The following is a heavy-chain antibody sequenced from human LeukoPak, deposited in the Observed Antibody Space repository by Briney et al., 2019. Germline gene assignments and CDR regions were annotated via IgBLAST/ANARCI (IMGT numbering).Heavy chain of an antibody. CDR1: GFTFSSYG. V-gene: IGHV3-30*02. CDR3: AKADLPERAARPETSFDY. CDR2: IRYDGSNK. J-gene: IGHJ4*02. Sequence: GGSLRLSCAASGFTFSSYGMHWVRQAPGKGLEWVAFIRYDGSNKYYADSVKGRFTISRDNSKNTLYLQMNSLRAEDTAVYYCAKADLPERAARPETSFDYWGQGTLVTVSS. D-gene: IGHD6-6*01.